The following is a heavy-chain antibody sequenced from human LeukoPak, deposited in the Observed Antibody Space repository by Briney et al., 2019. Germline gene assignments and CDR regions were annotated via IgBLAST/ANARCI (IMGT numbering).Heavy chain of an antibody. Sequence: GESLKISCKGSGYRFTSYWIGWVRQMPGKGLEWMGIIYPGDSGTRYSPSFQGQVSISADKSITTGYLQWRSLKASDTAMYYCARQRSTAYYDSSGLPYDAFDIWGQGTMVTVSS. CDR1: GYRFTSYW. D-gene: IGHD3-22*01. CDR2: IYPGDSGT. CDR3: ARQRSTAYYDSSGLPYDAFDI. V-gene: IGHV5-51*01. J-gene: IGHJ3*02.